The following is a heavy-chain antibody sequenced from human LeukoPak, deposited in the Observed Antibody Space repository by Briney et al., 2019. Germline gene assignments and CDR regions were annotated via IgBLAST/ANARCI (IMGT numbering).Heavy chain of an antibody. V-gene: IGHV4-59*08. CDR2: ISYTGTT. J-gene: IGHJ4*02. CDR1: GGSINNYY. CDR3: ATGPHTALDY. D-gene: IGHD5-18*01. Sequence: NPSETLSLTCTVSGGSINNYYWSWIRQPPGKGLEWIGYISYTGTTIYNPSLKTRVTISVGTSNQLSLKLSSVTAADTAMYYSATGPHTALDYWGQGTLVTVSS.